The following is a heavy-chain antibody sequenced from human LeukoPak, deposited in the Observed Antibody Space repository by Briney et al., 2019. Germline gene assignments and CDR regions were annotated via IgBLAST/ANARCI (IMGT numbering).Heavy chain of an antibody. V-gene: IGHV3-23*01. Sequence: GGSLRLSCAASGFTFSSSAMTWVRQAPGKGLEWVSTISGSGGSTYYADSVKGRFTISRDNSKNTLYLQMYSLRADDAAVYYCSKDTIATSVNFDYWGQGTLVSVSS. CDR2: ISGSGGST. CDR1: GFTFSSSA. D-gene: IGHD2-15*01. J-gene: IGHJ4*02. CDR3: SKDTIATSVNFDY.